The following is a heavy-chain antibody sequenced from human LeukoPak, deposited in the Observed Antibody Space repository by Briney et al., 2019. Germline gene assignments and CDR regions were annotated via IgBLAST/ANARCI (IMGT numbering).Heavy chain of an antibody. J-gene: IGHJ4*02. CDR1: GGSISSGSHY. CDR2: VYSSGST. D-gene: IGHD3-10*01. V-gene: IGHV4-61*02. Sequence: SETLSLTCTVSGGSISSGSHYWTWIRQPAGKGLEYIGRVYSSGSTDSNPSLRSRLTMSVDTSKNQLSLKLTSVTAADTAVYYCARGAGTYDPYYFDYWGQGTLVTVSS. CDR3: ARGAGTYDPYYFDY.